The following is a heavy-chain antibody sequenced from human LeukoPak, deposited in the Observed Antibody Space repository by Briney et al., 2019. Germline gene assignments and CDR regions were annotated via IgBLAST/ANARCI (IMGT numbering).Heavy chain of an antibody. Sequence: GGSLRLSCAASGFAFSDYYMSWIRQAPGKGLEWVSYISSSGSTIYYADSVKGRFTISRDNAKNSLYLQMNSLRAEDTAVYYCARDGASTKYYYDSSGSIFERDYWGQGTLVTVSS. D-gene: IGHD3-22*01. CDR1: GFAFSDYY. CDR3: ARDGASTKYYYDSSGSIFERDY. J-gene: IGHJ4*02. CDR2: ISSSGSTI. V-gene: IGHV3-11*01.